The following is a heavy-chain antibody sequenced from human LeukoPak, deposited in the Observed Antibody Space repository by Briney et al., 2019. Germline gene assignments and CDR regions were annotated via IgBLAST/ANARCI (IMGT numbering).Heavy chain of an antibody. CDR1: GYTFTGYY. J-gene: IGHJ5*02. V-gene: IGHV1-2*04. CDR2: INPNSGGT. Sequence: ASVKVSCKASGYTFTGYYMHWVRQAPGQGLEWMGWINPNSGGTNYAQKFQGWVTMTRDTSISTAYMELSRLRSDDTAVYYCARELEQLDHWFDPWGQGTLVTVSS. D-gene: IGHD6-13*01. CDR3: ARELEQLDHWFDP.